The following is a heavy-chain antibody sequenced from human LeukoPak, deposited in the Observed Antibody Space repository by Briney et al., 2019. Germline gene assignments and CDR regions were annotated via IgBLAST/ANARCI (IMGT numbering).Heavy chain of an antibody. CDR3: ARDCSSTSCYNVY. CDR2: ISTYNGDT. CDR1: GYTFTNHG. D-gene: IGHD2-2*02. V-gene: IGHV1-18*01. Sequence: ASVKVSCKASGYTFTNHGFSWVRQAPGQGLEWMGWISTYNGDTNYAQNLQGRVTMTTDTSTSTAYIEMRSLRSDDTAVYYCARDCSSTSCYNVYWGQGTLVTVSS. J-gene: IGHJ4*02.